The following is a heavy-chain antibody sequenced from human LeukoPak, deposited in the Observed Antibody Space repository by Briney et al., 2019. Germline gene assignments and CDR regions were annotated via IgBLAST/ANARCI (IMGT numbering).Heavy chain of an antibody. D-gene: IGHD1-26*01. J-gene: IGHJ6*03. CDR3: ASQNPDNVGEIYYYYYMDV. CDR1: GYTFTGYY. V-gene: IGHV1-46*01. CDR2: INPSGGST. Sequence: GASVKVSCKASGYTFTGYYMHWVRQAPGQGLEWMGIINPSGGSTSYAQKFQGRVTMTRDTSTSTVYMELSSLRSEDTAVYYCASQNPDNVGEIYYYYYMDVWGKGTTVTVSS.